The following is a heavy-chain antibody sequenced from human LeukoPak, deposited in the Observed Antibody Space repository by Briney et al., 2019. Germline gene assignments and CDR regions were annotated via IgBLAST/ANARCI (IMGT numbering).Heavy chain of an antibody. D-gene: IGHD3-22*01. Sequence: SETLSLTCTVSGYSISSGYYWGWIRQPPGKGLEWIGSIYHSGSTYYNPSLKSRVTISVETSKNHFSLKLSSVTAADTAVYYCARVTGYMIEDYFDYWGQGTLVTVSS. CDR1: GYSISSGYY. V-gene: IGHV4-38-2*02. CDR3: ARVTGYMIEDYFDY. J-gene: IGHJ4*02. CDR2: IYHSGST.